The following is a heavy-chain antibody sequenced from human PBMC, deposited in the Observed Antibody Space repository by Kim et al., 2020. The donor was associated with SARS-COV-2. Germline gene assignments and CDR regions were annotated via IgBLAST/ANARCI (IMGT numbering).Heavy chain of an antibody. J-gene: IGHJ4*02. Sequence: ADTVKGRFTISRDNSKNTLYLQMNSLRAEDTAVYYCAKILGYSSSSRRGYWGQGTLVTVSS. V-gene: IGHV3-30*02. D-gene: IGHD6-6*01. CDR3: AKILGYSSSSRRGY.